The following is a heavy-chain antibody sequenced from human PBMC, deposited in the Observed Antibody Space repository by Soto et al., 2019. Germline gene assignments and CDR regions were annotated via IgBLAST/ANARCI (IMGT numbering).Heavy chain of an antibody. J-gene: IGHJ5*02. Sequence: PGLSLRLSCAASGFIFDNFGMSWVRQTSGKGLEWFSSISGGAFKKYYADSMKGRFTISRDNSKSTVYLELNNMSAEDTAVYHCAKNQGVELVPLATVDWFDPWGQGP. D-gene: IGHD4-17*01. CDR1: GFIFDNFG. CDR3: AKNQGVELVPLATVDWFDP. V-gene: IGHV3-23*01. CDR2: ISGGAFKK.